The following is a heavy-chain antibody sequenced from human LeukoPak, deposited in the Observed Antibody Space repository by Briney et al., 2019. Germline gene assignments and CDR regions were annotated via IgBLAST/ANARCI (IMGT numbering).Heavy chain of an antibody. V-gene: IGHV1-69*04. D-gene: IGHD3-16*01. J-gene: IGHJ5*02. Sequence: ASVKVSCKASGGTFSSYAISWVRQAPGQGLEWMGRIIPIFGIANYAQKFQGRVTITADKSTSTAYMELSSLRSEDTAVYYCARAAHPYTPGSEENYDYVWNHWGQGTLVTVSS. CDR3: ARAAHPYTPGSEENYDYVWNH. CDR1: GGTFSSYA. CDR2: IIPIFGIA.